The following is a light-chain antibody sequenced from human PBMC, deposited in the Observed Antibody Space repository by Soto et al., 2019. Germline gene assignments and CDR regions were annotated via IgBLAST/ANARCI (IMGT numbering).Light chain of an antibody. CDR1: QSISNNY. Sequence: EVVLTQSPGTLSLSPGERATLSCRASQSISNNYFAWYQQKPGQAPRLLIFGSSDMATGIPDRFSGSGSGTDVTLTISRLEPEDFAVYYCQQYGSSPPYTFGQGTKLEIK. CDR2: GSS. J-gene: IGKJ2*01. CDR3: QQYGSSPPYT. V-gene: IGKV3-20*01.